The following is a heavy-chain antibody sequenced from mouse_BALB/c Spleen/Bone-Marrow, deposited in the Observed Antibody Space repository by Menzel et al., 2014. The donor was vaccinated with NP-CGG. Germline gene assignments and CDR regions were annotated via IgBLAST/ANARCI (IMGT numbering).Heavy chain of an antibody. CDR1: GFNIKDTY. CDR2: IDPANGNT. D-gene: IGHD2-4*01. V-gene: IGHV14-3*02. Sequence: VHVKQSGAELVKPGASVKLSCTASGFNIKDTYMHWVKQRPEQGLEWIGRIDPANGNTKYDPKFQGKATITADTPSNTAYMQLSSLNSEDTAVYYGASCDCGWYFDEWGAGTTVTGSS. J-gene: IGHJ1*01. CDR3: ASCDCGWYFDE.